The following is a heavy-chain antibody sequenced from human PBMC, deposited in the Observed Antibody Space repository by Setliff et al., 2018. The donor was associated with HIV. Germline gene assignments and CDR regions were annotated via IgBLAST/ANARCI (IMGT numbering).Heavy chain of an antibody. CDR1: GFTFSYYS. V-gene: IGHV3-21*01. J-gene: IGHJ4*02. D-gene: IGHD6-13*01. Sequence: NPGGSLRLSCAASGFTFSYYSMNWVRQAPGKGLEWVSSITSNTDYIYYADSVKGRFTISRDNTKNSLYLQMNSLRAEDTAVYYCATLPAAIVSSTYYFDYWGQGTLVTVSS. CDR3: ATLPAAIVSSTYYFDY. CDR2: ITSNTDYI.